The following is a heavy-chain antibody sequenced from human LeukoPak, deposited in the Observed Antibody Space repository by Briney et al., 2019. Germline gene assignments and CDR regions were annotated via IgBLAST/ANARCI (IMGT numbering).Heavy chain of an antibody. J-gene: IGHJ4*02. D-gene: IGHD3-9*01. CDR1: GFTFSSYS. Sequence: GGSLRLSCAASGFTFSSYSMNWVRQAPGKGLEWVSTIGGGGPTTDYADSVKDRFTISRDNSKNTLYLQMNSLRAEDTAVYFCASSGVLRYFGNSWGQGTLVTVSS. V-gene: IGHV3-23*01. CDR2: IGGGGPTT. CDR3: ASSGVLRYFGNS.